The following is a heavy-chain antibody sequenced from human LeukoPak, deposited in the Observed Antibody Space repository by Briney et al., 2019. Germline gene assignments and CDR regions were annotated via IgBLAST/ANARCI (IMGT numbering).Heavy chain of an antibody. Sequence: GGSLRLSCAASGFTRSSYEMNWVRQAPGKGLEGGSYISSSGSTIYYADSVKGRFTISRDNAKNSLYLQMNSLRAEDTAVYYCAELGITMIGGVWGKGTTVTISS. D-gene: IGHD3-10*02. J-gene: IGHJ6*04. CDR1: GFTRSSYE. CDR3: AELGITMIGGV. CDR2: ISSSGSTI. V-gene: IGHV3-48*03.